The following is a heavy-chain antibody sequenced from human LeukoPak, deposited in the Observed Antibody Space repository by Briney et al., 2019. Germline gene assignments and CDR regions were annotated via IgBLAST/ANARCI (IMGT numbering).Heavy chain of an antibody. CDR2: IRYDGSNK. D-gene: IGHD6-13*01. CDR1: GFTFSSYG. CDR3: GGSLVSGIAAAGGAGGWFDP. Sequence: GGSLRLSCAASGFTFSSYGMHWVRQAPGKGLEWVAFIRYDGSNKYYADSVKGRFTISRDNSKNTLYLQMNSLRAEDTAVYYCGGSLVSGIAAAGGAGGWFDPWGQGTLVTVSS. V-gene: IGHV3-30*02. J-gene: IGHJ5*02.